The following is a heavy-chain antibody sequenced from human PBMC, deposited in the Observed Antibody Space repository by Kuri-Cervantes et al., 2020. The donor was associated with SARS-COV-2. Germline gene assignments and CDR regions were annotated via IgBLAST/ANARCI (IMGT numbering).Heavy chain of an antibody. Sequence: GESLKISCAASGFTFSSYAMHWVRQAPGKGLEWVSGINWNGGSTGYADSVKGRFTISRDNSKNTLYLQMNSLRAEDTAVYYCAREVVVPAAGFDPWGQGTLVTVSS. V-gene: IGHV3-20*04. CDR2: INWNGGST. J-gene: IGHJ5*02. D-gene: IGHD2-2*01. CDR1: GFTFSSYA. CDR3: AREVVVPAAGFDP.